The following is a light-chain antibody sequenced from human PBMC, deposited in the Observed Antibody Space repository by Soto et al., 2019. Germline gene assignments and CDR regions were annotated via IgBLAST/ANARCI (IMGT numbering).Light chain of an antibody. Sequence: EIVLTQSPGTLSLSPGERATLSCRASQTVSSNYLAWYQQKPGQAPRLLIYAASTMATGIPDRFSGSGSGTDFTLAISRLEPDDFAVYYCQLYGTSPKPFGQGTKVEIK. CDR2: AAS. CDR1: QTVSSNY. J-gene: IGKJ1*01. V-gene: IGKV3-20*01. CDR3: QLYGTSPKP.